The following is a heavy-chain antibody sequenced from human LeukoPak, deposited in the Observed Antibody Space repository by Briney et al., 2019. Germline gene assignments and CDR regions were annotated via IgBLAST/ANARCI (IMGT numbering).Heavy chain of an antibody. V-gene: IGHV4-39*07. CDR2: VYYSGNT. CDR1: GGSISSSSYY. J-gene: IGHJ4*02. Sequence: PSETLSLTCSVSGGSISSSSYYWGWIRQPPGKGLEWIGSVYYSGNTYNNPSLKSRVTVSVDTSKNQFSLKLSSVIEADTAVYYCARAYAGYASRFDYWGQGILVNVFS. D-gene: IGHD1-1*01. CDR3: ARAYAGYASRFDY.